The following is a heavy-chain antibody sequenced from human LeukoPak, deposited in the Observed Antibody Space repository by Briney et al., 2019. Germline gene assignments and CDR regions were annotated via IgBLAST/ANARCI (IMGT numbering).Heavy chain of an antibody. CDR3: ARQYSSSWLYYFDY. V-gene: IGHV4-59*11. D-gene: IGHD6-13*01. CDR1: GGSITGHY. J-gene: IGHJ4*02. Sequence: SETLSLTCTVSGGSITGHYWSWIRQPPGKGLEWIGYIHYSGSTNYNPSLKSRVTISEDTFKNQFSLKLSSVTAADTAVYYCARQYSSSWLYYFDYWGQGTLVTVSS. CDR2: IHYSGST.